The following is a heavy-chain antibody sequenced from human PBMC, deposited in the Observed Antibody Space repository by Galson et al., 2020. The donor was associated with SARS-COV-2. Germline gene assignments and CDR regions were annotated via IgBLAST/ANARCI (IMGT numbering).Heavy chain of an antibody. CDR3: ARIRKGYGDQLDY. Sequence: ESGPTLVKPTQTLTLTCTFSGFSLRTSGLCVTWIRQPPGKAMEWLARIDWDDDKYYSTSLKTRLTISKDTSKNQVVLTMTNMDPVDTATYYCARIRKGYGDQLDYWGQGTLVTGSS. CDR1: GFSLRTSGLC. CDR2: IDWDDDK. J-gene: IGHJ4*02. V-gene: IGHV2-70*11. D-gene: IGHD4-17*01.